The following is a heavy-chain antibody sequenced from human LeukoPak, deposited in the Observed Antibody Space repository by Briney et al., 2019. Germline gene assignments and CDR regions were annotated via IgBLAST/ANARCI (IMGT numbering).Heavy chain of an antibody. J-gene: IGHJ6*04. CDR3: ARKPTREPMDV. Sequence: ASVKVSCKASGYTFTSYYMHWVRQAPGQGLERMGWISAYNGNTVYAQILQGRVTMTTDTSTSTAYMELRSLRSDDTAVYYCARKPTREPMDVWGKGTTVTVSS. V-gene: IGHV1-18*04. CDR2: ISAYNGNT. CDR1: GYTFTSYY. D-gene: IGHD1-26*01.